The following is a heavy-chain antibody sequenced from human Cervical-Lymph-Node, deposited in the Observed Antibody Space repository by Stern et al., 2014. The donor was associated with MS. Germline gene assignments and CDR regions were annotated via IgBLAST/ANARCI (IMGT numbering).Heavy chain of an antibody. V-gene: IGHV1-18*01. CDR3: AIGGSVWPFDY. Sequence: VQLVQSGAEVKKPWASVKVSCKASGYTFTTYGISWVRQAPGQGLVWMGWISAYNGNTNYAQHVQDRVTMTTDTCTHTDYMELRSLRSDDTAVYYCAIGGSVWPFDYWGQGTLVTISS. D-gene: IGHD6-19*01. CDR2: ISAYNGNT. J-gene: IGHJ4*02. CDR1: GYTFTTYG.